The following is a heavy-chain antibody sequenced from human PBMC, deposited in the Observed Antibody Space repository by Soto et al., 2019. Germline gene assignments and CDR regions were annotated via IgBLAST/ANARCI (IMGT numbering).Heavy chain of an antibody. J-gene: IGHJ4*02. CDR2: ISYDGSNK. CDR1: GFTFSSYA. D-gene: IGHD6-13*01. CDR3: ARDGYSSSWHQLHGYYFDY. Sequence: PGGSLRLSCAASGFTFSSYAMHWVRQAPGKGLEWVAVISYDGSNKYYADSVKGRFTISRDNSKNTLYLQMNSLRAEDTAVYYCARDGYSSSWHQLHGYYFDYWGQGTLVTVSS. V-gene: IGHV3-30-3*01.